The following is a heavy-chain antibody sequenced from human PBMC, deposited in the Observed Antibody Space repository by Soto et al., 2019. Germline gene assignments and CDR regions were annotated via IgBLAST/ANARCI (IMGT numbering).Heavy chain of an antibody. D-gene: IGHD6-13*01. CDR1: GGSISSSNW. CDR3: ARKSIPRVEAAAGPPNRMRYFDY. CDR2: IYHSGST. V-gene: IGHV4-4*02. Sequence: PSETLSLTCAVSGGSISSSNWWSWVRQPPGKGLEWIGEIYHSGSTNYNPSLKSRVTISVDKSKDQFSLKLSSVTAADTAVYYCARKSIPRVEAAAGPPNRMRYFDYWGQGTLVTVSS. J-gene: IGHJ4*02.